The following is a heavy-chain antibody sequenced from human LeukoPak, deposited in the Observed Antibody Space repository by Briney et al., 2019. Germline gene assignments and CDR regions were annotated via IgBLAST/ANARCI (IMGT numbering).Heavy chain of an antibody. CDR2: IYTSGST. V-gene: IGHV4-61*02. J-gene: IGHJ6*03. D-gene: IGHD3-3*01. Sequence: SETLSLTCTVSGGSISSGSYYWSWIRQPAGEGLEWIGRIYTSGSTNYNPSLKSRVTISVDTSKNQFSLKLSSVTAADTAVYYCARGRSGYSFGPYYYYMDVWGKGTTVTVSS. CDR3: ARGRSGYSFGPYYYYMDV. CDR1: GGSISSGSYY.